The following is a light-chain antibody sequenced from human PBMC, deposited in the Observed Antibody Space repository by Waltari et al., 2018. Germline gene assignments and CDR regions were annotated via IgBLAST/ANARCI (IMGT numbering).Light chain of an antibody. CDR1: DIGDKR. J-gene: IGLJ2*01. CDR2: DDT. CDR3: QVWDSDGDYVV. V-gene: IGLV3-21*02. Sequence: SYVLTQPPSVSVAPGQTARITCGGSDIGDKRVHWYQHKTGQAPLLVVYDDTDRPSGIPGRISGSNSGETATLSITRVEAGDEADYYCQVWDSDGDYVVFGGGTKLIVL.